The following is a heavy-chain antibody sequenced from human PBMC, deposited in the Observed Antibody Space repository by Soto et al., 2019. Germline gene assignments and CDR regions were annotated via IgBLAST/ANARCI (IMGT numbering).Heavy chain of an antibody. CDR1: CGSISSNNYH. J-gene: IGHJ1*01. CDR2: IYYSGST. D-gene: IGHD6-19*01. V-gene: IGHV4-31*03. CDR3: ARSSVAGAGYFQH. Sequence: SETLSLTCTVSCGSISSNNYHWGWIRQPPGKGLDWIGYIYYSGSTYYNPSLRSRVTISADTSKNQFSLKLSSVTVADTAVYYCARSSVAGAGYFQHWGQGTQVTVSS.